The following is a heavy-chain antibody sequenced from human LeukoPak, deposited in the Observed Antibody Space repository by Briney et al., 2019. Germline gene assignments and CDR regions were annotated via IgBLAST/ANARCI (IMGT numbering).Heavy chain of an antibody. Sequence: GGSLRLSCAASGFTFSDYYMSWIRQAPGKGLEWVSYVSKSGSTIYYADFVKGRFTISRDNSKNTLYLQMNSLRAEDTAVYYCAKIPPVGIAVAGTGYWGQGTLVTVSS. CDR1: GFTFSDYY. D-gene: IGHD6-19*01. J-gene: IGHJ4*02. V-gene: IGHV3-11*04. CDR3: AKIPPVGIAVAGTGY. CDR2: VSKSGSTI.